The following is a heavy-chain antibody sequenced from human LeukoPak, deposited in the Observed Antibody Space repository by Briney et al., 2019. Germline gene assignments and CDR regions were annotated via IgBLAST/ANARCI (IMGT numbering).Heavy chain of an antibody. J-gene: IGHJ4*02. CDR1: GFTFDDYT. Sequence: GGSLRLSCAASGFTFDDYTMHWVRQAPGKGMEWVSLISWDGGSTYYADSVKGRFTISRGNSKNSLYLQMNSLRAEDTAVYYCARDLYDYVWGSYRYGDYWGQGTLVTVSS. CDR3: ARDLYDYVWGSYRYGDY. D-gene: IGHD3-16*02. CDR2: ISWDGGST. V-gene: IGHV3-43*01.